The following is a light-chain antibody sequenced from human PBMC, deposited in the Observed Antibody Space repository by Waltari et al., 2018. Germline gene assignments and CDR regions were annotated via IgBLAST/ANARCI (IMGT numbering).Light chain of an antibody. CDR3: SSYVASRIV. V-gene: IGLV2-8*01. CDR1: PTDLGSYDY. J-gene: IGLJ2*01. CDR2: EVS. Sequence: QSALTQPPTESGSPAPSVSLSCTGTPTDLGSYDYVSWYQHHPGKAPKLIIYEVSNRPSGVSKRFSGSKSGSTASLTVSALQVEDEAIYYCSSYVASRIVFGGGTRLTVL.